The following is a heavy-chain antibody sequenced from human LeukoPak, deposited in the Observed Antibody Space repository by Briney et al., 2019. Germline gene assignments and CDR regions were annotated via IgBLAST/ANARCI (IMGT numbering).Heavy chain of an antibody. J-gene: IGHJ4*02. CDR2: VSYSGST. D-gene: IGHD6-6*01. Sequence: SETLSLTCAVSGGSITSDYWSWIRQPPGKGLEWIGYVSYSGSTNYNPSLKSRVTMFEDKSKNQFSLRLYSVTVADTAVYYCARHFAYSSSSYFDYWGQGSLVTVSS. CDR3: ARHFAYSSSSYFDY. V-gene: IGHV4-59*08. CDR1: GGSITSDY.